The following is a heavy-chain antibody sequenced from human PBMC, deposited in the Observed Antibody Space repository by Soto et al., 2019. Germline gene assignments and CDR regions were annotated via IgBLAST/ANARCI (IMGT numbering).Heavy chain of an antibody. CDR1: GGHFSTNA. CDR2: IIFVFNTS. Sequence: QVQLVQSGAGVRKPGSSVKVSCEASGGHFSTNALSWVRQAPGQGLEWIGGIIFVFNTSNYAQKFQGRVTIIADASTRTVYLELRSLTSDDTAVYYCARENGGTYNGAFDLWGQGTMVTVSS. J-gene: IGHJ3*01. CDR3: ARENGGTYNGAFDL. D-gene: IGHD1-26*01. V-gene: IGHV1-69*01.